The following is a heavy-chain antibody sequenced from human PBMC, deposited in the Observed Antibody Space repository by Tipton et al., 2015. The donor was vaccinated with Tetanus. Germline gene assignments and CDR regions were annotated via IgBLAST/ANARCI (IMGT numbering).Heavy chain of an antibody. D-gene: IGHD2-2*01. CDR3: AGGYCSSTGCYQFDH. CDR2: IYYSGST. V-gene: IGHV4-39*01. CDR1: GGSISSSSYY. Sequence: TLSLTCTVSGGSISSSSYYWGWIRQPPGKGLEWIGNIYYSGSTYYNPSLRSRVTISVDTSKNQFSLEVSSVTAADTAVYYCAGGYCSSTGCYQFDHWGQGTLVTVSS. J-gene: IGHJ4*02.